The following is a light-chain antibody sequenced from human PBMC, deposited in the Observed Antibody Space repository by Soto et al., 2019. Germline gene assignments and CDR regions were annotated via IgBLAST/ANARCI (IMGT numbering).Light chain of an antibody. CDR1: SSNIGAGYD. CDR2: GTI. CDR3: QYYASSLIYV. Sequence: QSVLTHPPSVSGAPGQRVTISCTGSSSNIGAGYDLHWYQQLPGTAPKLLIYGTIYRPSGVPDRFSGSKSGTSASLAITGLQAEDEADYYCQYYASSLIYVFGSGTKVTVL. V-gene: IGLV1-40*01. J-gene: IGLJ1*01.